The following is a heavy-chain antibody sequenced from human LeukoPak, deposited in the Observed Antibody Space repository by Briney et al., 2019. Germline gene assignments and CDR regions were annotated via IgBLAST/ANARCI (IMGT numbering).Heavy chain of an antibody. CDR3: AGGVDSSGYSAP. CDR1: GFTFSSYG. J-gene: IGHJ5*02. V-gene: IGHV3-30*03. CDR2: ISYDGSNK. Sequence: GGSLRLSCAASGFTFSSYGMHWVCQAPGKGLEWVAVISYDGSNKYYADSVKGRFTISRDNSKNTLYLQMNSLRAKDTAVYYCAGGVDSSGYSAPWGQGTLVTVSS. D-gene: IGHD3-22*01.